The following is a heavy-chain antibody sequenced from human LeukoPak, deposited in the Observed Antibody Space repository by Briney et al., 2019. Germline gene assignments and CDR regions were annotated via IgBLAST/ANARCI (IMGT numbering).Heavy chain of an antibody. Sequence: SVKVSCKASGYTFTGYYMHWVRQAPGQGLEWMGGIIPIFGTANYAQKFQGRVTITADESTSTAYMELSSLRSEDTAVYYCARDATSDDGIDYWGQGTLVTVSS. CDR3: ARDATSDDGIDY. D-gene: IGHD2-15*01. CDR1: GYTFTGYY. J-gene: IGHJ4*02. CDR2: IIPIFGTA. V-gene: IGHV1-69*13.